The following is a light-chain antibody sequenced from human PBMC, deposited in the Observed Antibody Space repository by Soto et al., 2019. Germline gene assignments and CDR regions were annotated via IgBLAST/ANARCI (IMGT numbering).Light chain of an antibody. CDR2: GAS. CDR3: QQYGSSGT. J-gene: IGKJ1*01. Sequence: EIVLTQSPGTLSLSPWERATLSCRASQSVSNNYLAWYQQKPGQAPRLLIYGASNRATGIPDRFSGSGSGTDFTLTISRPEPEDFAVYYCQQYGSSGTFGQGTKVDIK. CDR1: QSVSNNY. V-gene: IGKV3-20*01.